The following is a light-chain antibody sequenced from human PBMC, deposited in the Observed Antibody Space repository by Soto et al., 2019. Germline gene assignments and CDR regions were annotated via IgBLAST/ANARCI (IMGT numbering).Light chain of an antibody. CDR3: QQYATSPLT. V-gene: IGKV3-20*01. J-gene: IGKJ4*01. Sequence: VYTQSPVTLSLSPGERATLSCRATQSVSSSYLAWYQQKPGQAPKLLIYGASNLATGIPARFSGSGSGTDFTLTISSLEPEDFATYYCQQYATSPLTFGGGTKVDIK. CDR2: GAS. CDR1: QSVSSSY.